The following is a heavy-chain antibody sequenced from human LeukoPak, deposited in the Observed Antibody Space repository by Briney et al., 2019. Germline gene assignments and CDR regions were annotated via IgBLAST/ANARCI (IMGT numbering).Heavy chain of an antibody. V-gene: IGHV3-11*03. CDR3: AAGTAADY. Sequence: GGSLRLSCVVAGIPFSDFYMNWIRQAPGKRLEWISYISSSSSYTDYAESVKGRFTISRDNAKSALYLQMNDLRVEDTAVYYCAAGTAADYWGQGTLVIVSS. CDR2: ISSSSSYT. J-gene: IGHJ4*02. CDR1: GIPFSDFY. D-gene: IGHD6-25*01.